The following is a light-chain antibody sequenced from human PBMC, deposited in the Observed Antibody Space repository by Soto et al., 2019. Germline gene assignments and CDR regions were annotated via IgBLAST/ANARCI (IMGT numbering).Light chain of an antibody. J-gene: IGKJ5*01. Sequence: AIQLTQSPSSLSASVGDRVTITRRASQDIRGALAWYQQKPGKAPKMLIYDVSTLESGVPLRFSGSSSGTDFTLTISRLQPVDFATYYCQQFNSDPITFGQGTRLEIK. CDR1: QDIRGA. CDR2: DVS. CDR3: QQFNSDPIT. V-gene: IGKV1-13*02.